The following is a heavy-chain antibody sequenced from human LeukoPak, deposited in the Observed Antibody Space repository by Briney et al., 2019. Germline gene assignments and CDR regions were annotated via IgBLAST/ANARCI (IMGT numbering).Heavy chain of an antibody. J-gene: IGHJ4*02. V-gene: IGHV3-66*01. D-gene: IGHD2-15*01. CDR3: ARGYCSGGSCYGGSDY. CDR2: IYSGGST. Sequence: GGSLRLSCAASGFTVSSNYMSWVRQAPGKGLEWASVIYSGGSTYYADSVKGRFTISRDNSKNTLYLQMNSLRAEDTAVYYCARGYCSGGSCYGGSDYWGQGTLVTVSS. CDR1: GFTVSSNY.